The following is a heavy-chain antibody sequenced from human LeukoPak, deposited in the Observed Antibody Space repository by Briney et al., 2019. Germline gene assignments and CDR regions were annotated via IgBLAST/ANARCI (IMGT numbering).Heavy chain of an antibody. Sequence: GGSLRLSCAASGFTFSSYDMNWVRQAPGKGLEWVSYISSSGTTIYYADSVKGRFTISRGSAKNSLSLQMNSLRAEDTALYYCARESEGDYFDYWGQGTLVTASS. J-gene: IGHJ4*02. CDR3: ARESEGDYFDY. V-gene: IGHV3-48*03. CDR1: GFTFSSYD. CDR2: ISSSGTTI.